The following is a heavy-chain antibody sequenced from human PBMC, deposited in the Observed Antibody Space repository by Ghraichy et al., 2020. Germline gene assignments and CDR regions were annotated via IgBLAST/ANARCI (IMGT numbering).Heavy chain of an antibody. J-gene: IGHJ6*03. CDR2: NFYYASA. CDR1: GDSMKTYY. D-gene: IGHD5/OR15-5a*01. Sequence: SETLSLTCNVPGDSMKTYYWSWIRQSPGKGLEWLGYNFYYASAKYNPSLEGRATISIDTSKHQFSLRLSSVTAADTADYYCVRLGLGHYMDVWGKGTTVIAS. CDR3: VRLGLGHYMDV. V-gene: IGHV4-59*08.